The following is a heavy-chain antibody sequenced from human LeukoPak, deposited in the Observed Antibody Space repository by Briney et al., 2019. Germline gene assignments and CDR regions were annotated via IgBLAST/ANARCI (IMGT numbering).Heavy chain of an antibody. CDR3: ARPSINDYGDFGY. J-gene: IGHJ4*02. CDR1: GFTFDDYA. Sequence: GRSLRLSCAASGFTFDDYAMHWVRQAPGKGLEWVSGISWNSGSIGYADSVKGRFTISRDNAKNSLYLQMNSLRAEDTAVYYCARPSINDYGDFGYWGQGTLVTVSS. V-gene: IGHV3-9*01. D-gene: IGHD4-17*01. CDR2: ISWNSGSI.